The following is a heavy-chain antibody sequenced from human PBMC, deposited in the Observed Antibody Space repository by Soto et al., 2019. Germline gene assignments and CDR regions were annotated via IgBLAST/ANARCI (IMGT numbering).Heavy chain of an antibody. V-gene: IGHV4-34*01. CDR2: INHSGST. J-gene: IGHJ4*02. CDR3: ARGISDY. Sequence: PSETLSLTCAVYGGSFSGYYWSWIRQPPGKGLEWIGEINHSGSTNYNPSLKSRVTISVDTSKNQSSLKLSSVTAADTAVYYCARGISDYWGQGTLVTVSS. CDR1: GGSFSGYY.